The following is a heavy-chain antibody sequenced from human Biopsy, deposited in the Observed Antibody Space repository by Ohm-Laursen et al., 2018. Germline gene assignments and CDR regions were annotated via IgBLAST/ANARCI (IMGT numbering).Heavy chain of an antibody. Sequence: ASVKVSCKASGYTFTGYHVHWVRQAPGQGLEWMGWINAKTGDTNYAQKFQGRVTMTRDTSISTAYVDLSSLRSDDTVAYYCTRGGYYYDSLAYYYWFDPWGQGTLVTVSS. CDR2: INAKTGDT. CDR1: GYTFTGYH. J-gene: IGHJ5*02. V-gene: IGHV1-2*02. CDR3: TRGGYYYDSLAYYYWFDP. D-gene: IGHD3-22*01.